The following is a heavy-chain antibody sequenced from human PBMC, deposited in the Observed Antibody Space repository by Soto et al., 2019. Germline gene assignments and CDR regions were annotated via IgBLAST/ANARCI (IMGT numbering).Heavy chain of an antibody. Sequence: EVQLLESGGFLVQPGGSLRLSCAASGFSFSNYAMNWVRQAPGKGLEWVSGISGGGNRTYYADSVKGRFTVSRDNSKNTLYLQLNSLTAVDTAVYYCAKGSLVVVLPATSQYYYMDVWGIGTTVTVSS. V-gene: IGHV3-23*01. J-gene: IGHJ6*03. CDR2: ISGGGNRT. CDR1: GFSFSNYA. CDR3: AKGSLVVVLPATSQYYYMDV. D-gene: IGHD2-15*01.